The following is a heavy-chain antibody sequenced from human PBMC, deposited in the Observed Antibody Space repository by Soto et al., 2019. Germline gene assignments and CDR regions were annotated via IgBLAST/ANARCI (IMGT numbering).Heavy chain of an antibody. D-gene: IGHD2-15*01. CDR2: INSDGNRI. V-gene: IGHV3-74*01. J-gene: IGHJ6*02. CDR3: ARGIKNYYGTDV. Sequence: EVQLVESGGGLVQPGGSLRLSCAASGFTFSSYWMHWVRQAPGKGLVWVSRINSDGNRISYADSVKGRVTISRDNAETTVYLQMNSLRAEDTAVYYCARGIKNYYGTDVWGQGTTVIVSS. CDR1: GFTFSSYW.